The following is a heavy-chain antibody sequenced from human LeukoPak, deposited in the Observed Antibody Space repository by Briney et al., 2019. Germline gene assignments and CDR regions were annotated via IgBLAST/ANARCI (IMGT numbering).Heavy chain of an antibody. CDR2: ISAYNGNT. J-gene: IGHJ4*02. CDR1: GYTFTSYW. V-gene: IGHV1-18*01. D-gene: IGHD5-12*01. Sequence: GASVKGSCKAFGYTFTSYWISWVRQAPGQGLEWIGWISAYNGNTNYAQKLQGRVTMTTDTSTSTAYMELRSLRSDDTAVYYCARVGTGYSGYDPSYYFDYWGQGTLVTVSS. CDR3: ARVGTGYSGYDPSYYFDY.